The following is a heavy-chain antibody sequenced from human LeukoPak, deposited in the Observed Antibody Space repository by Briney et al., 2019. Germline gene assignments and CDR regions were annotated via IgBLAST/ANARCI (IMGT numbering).Heavy chain of an antibody. D-gene: IGHD5-24*01. CDR1: GFTFSSYW. CDR2: VSSHGNDG. Sequence: PGGSLRLSCAASGFTFSSYWMSWVRQAPGKGLEWVAVVSSHGNDGYYADSVKGRFTISRDNSKNTLYLQIDSLRAEDTAIYYCTRDAYNFNDFDYWGQGTLVTVSS. J-gene: IGHJ4*02. V-gene: IGHV3-30*01. CDR3: TRDAYNFNDFDY.